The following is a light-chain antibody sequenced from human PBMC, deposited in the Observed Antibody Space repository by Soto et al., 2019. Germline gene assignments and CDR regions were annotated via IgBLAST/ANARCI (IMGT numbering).Light chain of an antibody. CDR1: SSDVGDNNY. J-gene: IGLJ2*01. Sequence: QSVLTQPASVSESPGQSITISCTGTSSDVGDNNYVSWYQQHPGKAPKLLIFEVSNRPSGVSNRFSGSKSGNTASLTISGLQAEDEADYYCSSYTSSSHVVFGGGTQLTVL. V-gene: IGLV2-14*01. CDR3: SSYTSSSHVV. CDR2: EVS.